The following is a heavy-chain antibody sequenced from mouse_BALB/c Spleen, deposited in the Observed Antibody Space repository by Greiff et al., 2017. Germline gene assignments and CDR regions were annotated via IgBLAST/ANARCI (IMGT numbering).Heavy chain of an antibody. CDR3: TRLGRRFAY. D-gene: IGHD4-1*01. CDR1: GFTFSSYT. J-gene: IGHJ3*01. Sequence: EVKLVESGGGLVKPGGSLKLSCAASGFTFSSYTMSWVRQTPEKRLEWVATISSGGSYTYYPDSVKGRFTISRDNAKNTLYLQMSSLKSEDTAMYYCTRLGRRFAYWGQGTLVTVSA. CDR2: ISSGGSYT. V-gene: IGHV5-6-4*01.